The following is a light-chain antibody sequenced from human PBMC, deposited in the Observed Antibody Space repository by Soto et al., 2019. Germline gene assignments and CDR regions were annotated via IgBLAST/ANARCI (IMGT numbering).Light chain of an antibody. V-gene: IGLV2-14*01. Sequence: QSVLTQPASVSGSPGQSITISCTGTSSDVGSYNYVSWYQQHPGKAPKLMIYEVSDRPSGISSRFSGSKSGNTASLTISGLQTEDEADYYCSSYTSSSTIFGTGTMSPS. CDR3: SSYTSSSTI. CDR1: SSDVGSYNY. CDR2: EVS. J-gene: IGLJ1*01.